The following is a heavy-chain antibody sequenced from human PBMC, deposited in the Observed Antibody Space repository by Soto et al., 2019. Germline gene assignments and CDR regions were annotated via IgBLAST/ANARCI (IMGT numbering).Heavy chain of an antibody. V-gene: IGHV4-34*01. CDR2: IIPTGST. CDR1: GASVSGQY. Sequence: PSETLSLTCAVSGASVSGQYWSWIRQPPGKGLEWVGEIIPTGSTTYNPSLKSRLSFSLDTSKNHFSLNLSSVSVADTAVYYCARGGINMAWNYYSSAMEVWGQGTTVTVS. J-gene: IGHJ6*02. D-gene: IGHD3-10*01. CDR3: ARGGINMAWNYYSSAMEV.